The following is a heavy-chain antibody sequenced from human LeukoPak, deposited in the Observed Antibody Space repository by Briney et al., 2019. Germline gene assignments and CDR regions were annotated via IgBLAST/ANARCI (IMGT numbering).Heavy chain of an antibody. J-gene: IGHJ6*04. CDR2: ISGSGGST. Sequence: RPGGSLRLSCPASGFTFSTYGMSWVRQAPGKGLEWVSSISGSGGSTYYADSVKGRFTVSRDNSMNTLYLQMHSLRAEDMAVYYCAKGLNRGVVIMPAGQMDVWGKGTTVTISS. CDR1: GFTFSTYG. CDR3: AKGLNRGVVIMPAGQMDV. D-gene: IGHD2-2*01. V-gene: IGHV3-23*01.